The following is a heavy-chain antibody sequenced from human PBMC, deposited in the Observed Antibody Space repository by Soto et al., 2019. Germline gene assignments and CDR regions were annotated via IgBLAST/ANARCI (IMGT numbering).Heavy chain of an antibody. CDR2: ISGNGAGT. V-gene: IGHV3-23*01. Sequence: GGSLRLSCAASGFTFSNYAMSWVRQAPGKGLEWVSAISGNGAGTYYADSVKGRFTISRDNSKNTLYLQMNGLRAEDTAVYYCAKDLQSWPLHFDYWGQGTLVTVSS. CDR1: GFTFSNYA. CDR3: AKDLQSWPLHFDY. J-gene: IGHJ4*02.